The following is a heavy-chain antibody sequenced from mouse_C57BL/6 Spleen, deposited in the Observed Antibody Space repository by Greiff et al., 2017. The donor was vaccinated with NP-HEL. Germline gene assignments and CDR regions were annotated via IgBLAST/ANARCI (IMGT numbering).Heavy chain of an antibody. CDR3: VSQEDYGNFFDH. CDR1: GFSFNTYA. CDR2: IRSKSNNYAT. Sequence: EVQLVESGGGLVQPKGSLKLSCAASGFSFNTYAMNWVRQAPGKGLEWVARIRSKSNNYATYYADSVKDRFTISRDDSESMLYLQMNNLKTEDTAMYYCVSQEDYGNFFDHWGQGTTLTVSS. V-gene: IGHV10-1*01. D-gene: IGHD2-1*01. J-gene: IGHJ2*01.